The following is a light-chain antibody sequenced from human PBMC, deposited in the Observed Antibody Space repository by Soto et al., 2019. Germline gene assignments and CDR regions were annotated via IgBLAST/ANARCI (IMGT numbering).Light chain of an antibody. CDR3: SSYTTSSTVV. CDR2: EAS. CDR1: SSDVGGYNF. Sequence: QSALAQPASVFGSPGQAITISCTGTSSDVGGYNFVSWYQQHPGKAPKLMIYEASNRPSGVSNRFSGSKSGNTASLTISGLQPEDEADYYCSSYTTSSTVVFGTGPKVTVL. J-gene: IGLJ1*01. V-gene: IGLV2-14*01.